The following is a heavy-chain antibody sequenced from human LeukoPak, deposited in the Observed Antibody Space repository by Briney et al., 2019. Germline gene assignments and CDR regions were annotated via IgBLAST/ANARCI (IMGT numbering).Heavy chain of an antibody. D-gene: IGHD4-17*01. Sequence: ETLSLTCAVYGGSFSGYYWSWIRQAPGKGLEWVSSISSSSSYIYYADSVKGRFTISRDNAKNSLYLQMNSLRAEDTAVYYCARVHGDYFDYWGQGTLVTVSS. CDR2: ISSSSSYI. CDR3: ARVHGDYFDY. CDR1: GGSFSGYY. J-gene: IGHJ4*02. V-gene: IGHV3-21*01.